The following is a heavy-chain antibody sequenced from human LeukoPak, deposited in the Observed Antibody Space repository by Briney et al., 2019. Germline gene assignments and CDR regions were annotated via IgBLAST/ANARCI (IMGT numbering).Heavy chain of an antibody. CDR1: GFTFSSYS. CDR2: ISSSSSYI. Sequence: GGSLRLSCAASGFTFSSYSMNWVRQAPGKGLGWVSSISSSSSYIYYADSVKGRFTISRDNAKNSLYLQMNSLRAEDTAVYYCARDGSIAAANDYWGQGTLVTVSS. CDR3: ARDGSIAAANDY. J-gene: IGHJ4*02. V-gene: IGHV3-21*01. D-gene: IGHD6-13*01.